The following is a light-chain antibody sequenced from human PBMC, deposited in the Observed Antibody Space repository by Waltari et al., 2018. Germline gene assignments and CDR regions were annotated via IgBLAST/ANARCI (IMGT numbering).Light chain of an antibody. CDR1: QSVGKF. CDR2: DAS. CDR3: QHYVRSPVS. V-gene: IGKV3-20*01. Sequence: EIVLTQSPGTLSLSPGERATLSCRASQSVGKFLAWYQQKPGQAPRLLIYDASIRATGIPDRFSGSGSGTDFSLTISRLEPEDFALYYCQHYVRSPVSFGQGTKVGIK. J-gene: IGKJ1*01.